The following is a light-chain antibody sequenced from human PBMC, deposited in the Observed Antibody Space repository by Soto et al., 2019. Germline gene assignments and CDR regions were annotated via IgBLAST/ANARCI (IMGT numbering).Light chain of an antibody. CDR1: SSNIGRNT. V-gene: IGLV1-44*01. J-gene: IGLJ1*01. CDR3: AAWDDTSSFV. CDR2: TND. Sequence: QSVLTQPASASGTPGQRVIISCSGGSSNIGRNTVNWYQHLPGTAPRLLIYTNDQRPSGVPDRFSGSKSGTSASLAISGLQSEDEADYYCAAWDDTSSFVFGTGTKLTVL.